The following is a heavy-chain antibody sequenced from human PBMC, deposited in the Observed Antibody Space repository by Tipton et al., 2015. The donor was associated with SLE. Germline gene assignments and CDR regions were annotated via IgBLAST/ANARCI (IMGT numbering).Heavy chain of an antibody. CDR1: GFTFSSYA. V-gene: IGHV3-23*03. J-gene: IGHJ6*03. Sequence: GSPRLSCAASGFTFSSYAMSWVRQAPGKGLEWVSVIYSGGSSTYYADSVKGRFTISRDNSKNTLYLQMNSLRAEDTAVYYCAKRRDHYMDVWGKGTTVTVSS. CDR3: AKRRDHYMDV. CDR2: IYSGGSST.